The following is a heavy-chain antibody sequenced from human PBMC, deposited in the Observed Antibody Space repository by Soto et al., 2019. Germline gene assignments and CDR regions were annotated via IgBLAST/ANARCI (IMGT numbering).Heavy chain of an antibody. Sequence: QVQLVQSGAEVKKPGASVKVSCKASGYTFTSYGISWLRQAPGQGLEWMGWISAYNGNTNYAQKLQGRVTMTTDTSTSTAYMELRSLRSDDTAVYYCARVEIGSNEYYYYGMDVWGQGTTVTVSS. D-gene: IGHD1-1*01. CDR2: ISAYNGNT. CDR1: GYTFTSYG. J-gene: IGHJ6*02. CDR3: ARVEIGSNEYYYYGMDV. V-gene: IGHV1-18*04.